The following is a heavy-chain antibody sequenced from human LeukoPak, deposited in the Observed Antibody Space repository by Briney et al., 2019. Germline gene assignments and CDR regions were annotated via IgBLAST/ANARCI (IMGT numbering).Heavy chain of an antibody. Sequence: GGSLRLSCAASGFTFSNAWMSWVRQAPGKGLEWVGRSKGRTDGGTTDYAAPVKGRFTISRDDSNNTLYLQMNSLKTDDTAVYYCTTGISGFSGGEHPWRDFWGQGTLVTVSS. CDR1: GFTFSNAW. V-gene: IGHV3-15*01. CDR3: TTGISGFSGGEHPWRDF. J-gene: IGHJ4*02. CDR2: SKGRTDGGTT. D-gene: IGHD3-9*01.